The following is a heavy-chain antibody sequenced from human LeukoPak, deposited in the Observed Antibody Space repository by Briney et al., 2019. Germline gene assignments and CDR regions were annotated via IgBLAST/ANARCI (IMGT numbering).Heavy chain of an antibody. CDR2: ISSSSSTI. CDR1: GFTFSSYS. D-gene: IGHD3-10*01. V-gene: IGHV3-48*01. J-gene: IGHJ4*02. CDR3: ARDGRFGEFYFDY. Sequence: PGGSLRLSCAASGFTFSSYSMNWVRQAPGKGLEWVSYISSSSSTIYYADSVKGRFTISRDNAKNSLYLQMNSLRAEDTAVYYCARDGRFGEFYFDYWGQGTPVTVSS.